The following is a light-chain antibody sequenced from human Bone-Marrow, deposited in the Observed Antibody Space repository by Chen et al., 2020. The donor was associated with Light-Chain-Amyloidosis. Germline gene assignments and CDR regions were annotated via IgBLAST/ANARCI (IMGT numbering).Light chain of an antibody. CDR2: DDS. J-gene: IGLJ3*02. CDR3: QVWDRSSDRPV. CDR1: NIGSTS. Sequence: SYVLTQPSSVSVAPGQTATIACGGNNIGSTSVHWYQQTPGQAPLLVVYDDSDRPSGIPERLSGSNCGNTATRTSSRVEAGDEADYYCQVWDRSSDRPVFGGGTKLTVL. V-gene: IGLV3-21*02.